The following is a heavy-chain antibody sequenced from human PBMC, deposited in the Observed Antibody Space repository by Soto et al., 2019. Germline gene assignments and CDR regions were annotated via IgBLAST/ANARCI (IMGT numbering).Heavy chain of an antibody. J-gene: IGHJ5*02. V-gene: IGHV1-2*02. CDR3: ASGGGGASAAFDP. D-gene: IGHD3-16*01. CDR1: GYTFTDYY. Sequence: QVQLVQSGAEVKKPGASVKVSCKASGYTFTDYYMHWVRQAPGQGLEWMAWINPNSGATNYAQKFQGRVTMTRDTSISTAYMELGSLTSDDTAVYYCASGGGGASAAFDPWGQGTLVTVSS. CDR2: INPNSGAT.